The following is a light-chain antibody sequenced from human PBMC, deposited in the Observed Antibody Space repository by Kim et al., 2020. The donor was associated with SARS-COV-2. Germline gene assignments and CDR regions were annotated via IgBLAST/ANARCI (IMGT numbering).Light chain of an antibody. CDR3: QQYDVDPRT. J-gene: IGKJ1*01. V-gene: IGKV1-16*01. CDR2: AAS. CDR1: QGIANN. Sequence: ASIGDRVIISCRASQGIANNLGWFHQKPGKAPKPLIYAASRLESGVPSRFSGSGSGTDFILTISSLQPEDYGTYYCQQYDVDPRTFGQGTKVDIK.